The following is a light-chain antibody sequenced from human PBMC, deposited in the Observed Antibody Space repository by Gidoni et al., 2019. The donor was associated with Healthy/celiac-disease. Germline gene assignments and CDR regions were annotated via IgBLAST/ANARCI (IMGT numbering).Light chain of an antibody. Sequence: EIVMTQSPATLSVSPGERATLSCRASQSVSSNLDRYQQKPGQAPRLLIYGASTRATGIPARFSGSGSGTEFTLTISSLQSEDFAVYYCQQYNNWQTFGQGTKLEIK. J-gene: IGKJ2*01. V-gene: IGKV3-15*01. CDR2: GAS. CDR1: QSVSSN. CDR3: QQYNNWQT.